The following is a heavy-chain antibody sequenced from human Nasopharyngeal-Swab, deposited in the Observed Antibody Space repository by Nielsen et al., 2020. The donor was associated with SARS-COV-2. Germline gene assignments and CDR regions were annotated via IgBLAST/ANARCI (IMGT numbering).Heavy chain of an antibody. Sequence: LSLTCAASGFTFDDYAMHWVRQAPGKGLEWVSGISWNGGSIGYADSVKGRFTISRDNARNSLYLQMNSLTTDDTALYYCTKGRADYSNPSFDNWGQGTLVTVSS. D-gene: IGHD4-11*01. V-gene: IGHV3-9*01. CDR2: ISWNGGSI. CDR3: TKGRADYSNPSFDN. J-gene: IGHJ4*02. CDR1: GFTFDDYA.